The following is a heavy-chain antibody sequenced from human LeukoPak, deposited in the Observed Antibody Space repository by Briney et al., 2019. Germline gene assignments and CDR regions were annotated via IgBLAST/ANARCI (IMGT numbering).Heavy chain of an antibody. J-gene: IGHJ4*02. CDR3: ARDRGNLVY. CDR2: INHSGST. CDR1: GGSFSGYY. Sequence: SETLSLTCAVYGGSFSGYYWSWIRQPPGKGLEWIGEINHSGSTNYNPSLKSRVTISVDTSKNQFSLKLSSVTAADTAVYYCARDRGNLVYWGQGTLVTVSS. D-gene: IGHD4-23*01. V-gene: IGHV4-34*01.